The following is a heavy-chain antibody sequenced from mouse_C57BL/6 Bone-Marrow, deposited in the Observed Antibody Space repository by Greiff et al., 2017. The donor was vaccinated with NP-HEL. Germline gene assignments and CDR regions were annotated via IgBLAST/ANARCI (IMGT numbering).Heavy chain of an antibody. D-gene: IGHD2-4*01. V-gene: IGHV7-3*01. Sequence: EVKLMESGGGLVQPGGSLNLSCAASGFTFTAYYMSWVRQPPGKALEWLGFIRNKANGYTTEYSSSVKGRFTISRANSQSILYLQMNALRAEASATYYCARSIYYDYADDYFYAMDYWGQGTSVTVSA. CDR1: GFTFTAYY. CDR2: IRNKANGYTT. CDR3: ARSIYYDYADDYFYAMDY. J-gene: IGHJ4*01.